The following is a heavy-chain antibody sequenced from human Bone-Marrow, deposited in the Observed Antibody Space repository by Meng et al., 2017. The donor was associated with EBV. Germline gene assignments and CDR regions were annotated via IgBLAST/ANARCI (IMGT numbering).Heavy chain of an antibody. D-gene: IGHD2-21*01. CDR3: AKGPGIVVVKY. CDR1: GFTFSSYG. V-gene: IGHV3-30*18. CDR2: ISYDGSNK. Sequence: VGSGGGVVQPGSSLRLSCAASGFTFSSYGMHWVRQAPGKGLEWVAVISYDGSNKYYADSVKGRFTISRDNSKNTLYLQMNSLRAEDTAVYYCAKGPGIVVVKYWGQGTLVTVSS. J-gene: IGHJ4*02.